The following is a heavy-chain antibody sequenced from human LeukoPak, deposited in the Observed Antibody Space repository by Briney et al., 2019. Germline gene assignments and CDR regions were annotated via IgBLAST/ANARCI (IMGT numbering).Heavy chain of an antibody. V-gene: IGHV3-30*02. CDR3: VKDTGRGDF. J-gene: IGHJ4*02. CDR1: GFIFRNYG. CDR2: LRNDESEV. Sequence: GGSLRLSRAASGFIFRNYGMHWVRQAPGKGLEWVAFLRNDESEVFYADSVKGRFTISRDNSKNTLYLQMSSLRHEDTAVYYCVKDTGRGDFWGQGTQVTVSS. D-gene: IGHD1-14*01.